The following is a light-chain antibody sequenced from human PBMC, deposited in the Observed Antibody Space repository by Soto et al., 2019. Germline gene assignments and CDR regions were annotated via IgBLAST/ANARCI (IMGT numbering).Light chain of an antibody. CDR3: QSYDSSLSGYV. V-gene: IGLV1-40*01. CDR2: GNS. CDR1: SSNIGARYD. J-gene: IGLJ1*01. Sequence: QSGLTHPRSGSRAPGHSVTISCTGSSSNIGARYDVHWYQQLPGTAPKLLIDGNSNRPSGVPDRFSGSKSGTSASLAITGLQAEDEAAYSCQSYDSSLSGYVFGTGTKVTLL.